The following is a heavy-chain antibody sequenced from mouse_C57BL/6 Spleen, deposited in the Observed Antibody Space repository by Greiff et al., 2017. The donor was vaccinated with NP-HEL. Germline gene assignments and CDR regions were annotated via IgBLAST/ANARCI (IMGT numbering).Heavy chain of an antibody. CDR2: IYPGSGST. CDR1: GYTFTSYW. D-gene: IGHD2-5*01. CDR3: ARSLYYSNYPYAMDY. Sequence: VQLQQPGAELVKPGASVKMSCKASGYTFTSYWITWVKQRPGQGLEWIGDIYPGSGSTNYNENFKSKATLTVDTSSSTAYMQLSSLTSEDSAVYYCARSLYYSNYPYAMDYWGQGTSVTVSS. V-gene: IGHV1-55*01. J-gene: IGHJ4*01.